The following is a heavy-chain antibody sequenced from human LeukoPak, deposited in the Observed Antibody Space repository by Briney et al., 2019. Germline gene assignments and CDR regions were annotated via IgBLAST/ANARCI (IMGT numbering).Heavy chain of an antibody. J-gene: IGHJ6*03. Sequence: ASVKVSCKVSGYTLTELSMHWVRQAPGKGLEWMGGFDPEDGETIYAQKFQGRVTMTEDTSTDTAYMELGSLRSEDTAVYYCATRVVPAAPQKYYYYYMDVWGKGTTVTVSS. CDR3: ATRVVPAAPQKYYYYYMDV. CDR1: GYTLTELS. V-gene: IGHV1-24*01. CDR2: FDPEDGET. D-gene: IGHD2-2*01.